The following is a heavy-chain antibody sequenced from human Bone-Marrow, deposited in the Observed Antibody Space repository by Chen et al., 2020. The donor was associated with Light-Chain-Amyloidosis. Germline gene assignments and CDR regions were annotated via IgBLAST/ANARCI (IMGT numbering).Heavy chain of an antibody. CDR3: ARDRGYDILTGYAFDI. CDR1: GYTFTGYY. CDR2: INPNSGGT. J-gene: IGHJ3*02. Sequence: QVQLVQSGAEVKKPGASVKVSCKASGYTFTGYYMHWVRQAPGQGLEWMGRINPNSGGTNYAQKFQGRVTMTRDTSISTAYMELSRLRSDDTAVYYCARDRGYDILTGYAFDIWGQGTMVTVS. D-gene: IGHD3-9*01. V-gene: IGHV1-2*06.